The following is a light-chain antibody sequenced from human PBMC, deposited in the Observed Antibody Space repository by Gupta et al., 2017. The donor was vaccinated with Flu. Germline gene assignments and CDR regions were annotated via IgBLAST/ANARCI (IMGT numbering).Light chain of an antibody. CDR2: GSY. J-gene: IGKJ4*01. CDR1: QSVTSSY. V-gene: IGKV3-20*01. Sequence: EIVLTQSPGTLCLSPGERATLSCRPSQSVTSSYLAWYQQKPDQAHRIIIYGSYSSDTDTEDRFSSSGAATDFTLTSSGLEHDDFEVYYCQDYRTYLFGGGTKVEIK. CDR3: QDYRTYL.